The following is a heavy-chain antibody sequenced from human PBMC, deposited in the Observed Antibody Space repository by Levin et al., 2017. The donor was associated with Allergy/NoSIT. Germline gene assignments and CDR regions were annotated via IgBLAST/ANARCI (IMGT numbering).Heavy chain of an antibody. V-gene: IGHV1-8*01. Sequence: GESLKISCKASGYTFTSYDINWVRQATGQGLEWMGWMNPNSGNTGYAQKFQGRVTMTRNTSISTAYMELSSLRSEDTAVYYCAGRISDFWSGYYLSGSMDVWGQGTTVTVSS. CDR1: GYTFTSYD. D-gene: IGHD3-3*01. J-gene: IGHJ6*02. CDR3: AGRISDFWSGYYLSGSMDV. CDR2: MNPNSGNT.